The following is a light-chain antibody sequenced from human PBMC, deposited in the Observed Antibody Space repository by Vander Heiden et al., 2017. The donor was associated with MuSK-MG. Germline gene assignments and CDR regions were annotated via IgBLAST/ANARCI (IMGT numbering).Light chain of an antibody. CDR3: KQSYSTPFT. CDR2: AAS. J-gene: IGKJ3*01. V-gene: IGKV1-39*01. CDR1: QSISSY. Sequence: DIQMTQSPSSLSPSVGDSVTITCRASQSISSYLNWYQQKPGKSPKLLIYAASSLQSGVPSRFSGSGSGTDFTLTISSLQPEDFATYYCKQSYSTPFTFGHGTKVDIK.